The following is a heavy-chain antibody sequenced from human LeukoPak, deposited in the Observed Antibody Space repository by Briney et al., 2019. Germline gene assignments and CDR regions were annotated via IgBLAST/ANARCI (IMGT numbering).Heavy chain of an antibody. J-gene: IGHJ4*02. V-gene: IGHV1-69*06. Sequence: ASVKVSCKASGCTFSSYAISWVRQAPGQGLEWKGGIIPIIGTANYAQKFQGRVTITADKSTSTAYMELRSLRSDDTAVYYCAREIQDSSGYRGTFDYWGQGTLVTVSS. CDR2: IIPIIGTA. CDR3: AREIQDSSGYRGTFDY. D-gene: IGHD3-22*01. CDR1: GCTFSSYA.